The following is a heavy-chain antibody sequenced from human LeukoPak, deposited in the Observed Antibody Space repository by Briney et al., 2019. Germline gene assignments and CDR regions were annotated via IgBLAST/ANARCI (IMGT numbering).Heavy chain of an antibody. J-gene: IGHJ4*02. Sequence: GGSLRLSCAASGFTFDDYAMHWVRQAPGKGLEWVSLISGDGGSTYYADSVKGRFTISRDNGKNSLYLQMNKLRAEHTALYYCADNDYGDYALDYWGQGTLVTVSS. D-gene: IGHD4-17*01. CDR3: ADNDYGDYALDY. CDR2: ISGDGGST. V-gene: IGHV3-43*02. CDR1: GFTFDDYA.